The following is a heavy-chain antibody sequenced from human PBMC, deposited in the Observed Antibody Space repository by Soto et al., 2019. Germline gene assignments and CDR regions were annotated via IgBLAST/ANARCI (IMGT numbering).Heavy chain of an antibody. CDR1: GFTFSSYA. D-gene: IGHD4-17*01. CDR2: ISGSGGST. J-gene: IGHJ4*02. CDR3: AKDLGYGDYYPNLDY. Sequence: GGSLRLSCAASGFTFSSYAMSWVRQAPGKGLEWASAISGSGGSTYYADSVKGRFTISRDNSKNTLYLQMNNLRAEDTAVYYCAKDLGYGDYYPNLDYWGQGTLVTVSS. V-gene: IGHV3-23*01.